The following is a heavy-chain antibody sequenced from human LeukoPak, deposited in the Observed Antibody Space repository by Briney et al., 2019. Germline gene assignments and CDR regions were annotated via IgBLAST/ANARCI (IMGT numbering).Heavy chain of an antibody. CDR1: GGTFSSYA. D-gene: IGHD3-10*01. CDR3: ARYSMARGVNDY. Sequence: ASVKVSCKASGGTFSSYAISWVRQAPGQGLEWMGGIIPIFGTANYAQKFQGRVTITADESTSTAYMELSSLRSEDTAVYYCARYSMARGVNDYWGQGTLVTVSS. J-gene: IGHJ4*02. V-gene: IGHV1-69*13. CDR2: IIPIFGTA.